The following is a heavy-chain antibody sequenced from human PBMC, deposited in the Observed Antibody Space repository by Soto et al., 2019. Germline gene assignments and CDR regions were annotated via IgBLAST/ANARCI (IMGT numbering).Heavy chain of an antibody. CDR3: ARVRNWNSNYFDY. Sequence: QGQLGQSWAEVKKPGSSVKVSCKASGGTFSSYAISWVRQAPGQGLEWMGGIIPIFGTANYAQKFQGRVTITADESTSPAYMELSSLRSEDTAVYYGARVRNWNSNYFDYWGQGTLVTVSS. D-gene: IGHD1-7*01. J-gene: IGHJ4*02. V-gene: IGHV1-69*01. CDR1: GGTFSSYA. CDR2: IIPIFGTA.